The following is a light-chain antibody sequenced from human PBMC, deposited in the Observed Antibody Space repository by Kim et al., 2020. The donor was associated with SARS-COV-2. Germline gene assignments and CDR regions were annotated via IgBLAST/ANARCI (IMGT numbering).Light chain of an antibody. J-gene: IGLJ1*01. CDR3: GSYTSSSTV. CDR1: SSDVGAYNY. Sequence: QSALTQPASVSGSPGQSITISCTGTSSDVGAYNYVSWYQQHPGKAPKLMIYDVSNRPSGVSNRFSGSKSANTASLTISGLQAEDEADYFCGSYTSSSTVFGTGTKVTVL. CDR2: DVS. V-gene: IGLV2-14*03.